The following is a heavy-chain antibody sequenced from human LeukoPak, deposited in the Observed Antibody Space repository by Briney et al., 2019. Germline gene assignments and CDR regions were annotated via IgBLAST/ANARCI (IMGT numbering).Heavy chain of an antibody. D-gene: IGHD3-16*01. CDR1: GFTFDDYA. V-gene: IGHV3-43*02. CDR2: ISGDGGST. J-gene: IGHJ4*02. Sequence: GGSLRLSCAASGFTFDDYAMHWVRQAPGKGLEWVSLISGDGGSTYYADSVKGRFTTSRDNSKNSLYLQMNSLKAEDAAVYYCARDLRDFDYWGQGTLVTVSS. CDR3: ARDLRDFDY.